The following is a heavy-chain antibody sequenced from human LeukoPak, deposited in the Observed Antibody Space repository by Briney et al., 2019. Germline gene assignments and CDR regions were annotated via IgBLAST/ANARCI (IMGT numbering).Heavy chain of an antibody. J-gene: IGHJ4*02. CDR2: ISGSGGST. D-gene: IGHD1-20*01. CDR1: GFTFSSYA. Sequence: PGGSLRLSCAASGFTFSSYAMSWVRQAPGKGLEWVSAISGSGGSTYYADSVRGRFTIFRDNSKNTLYLQMNSVRAEDTAVYYCAKDRGNWNQWGQGTLVTVSS. CDR3: AKDRGNWNQ. V-gene: IGHV3-23*01.